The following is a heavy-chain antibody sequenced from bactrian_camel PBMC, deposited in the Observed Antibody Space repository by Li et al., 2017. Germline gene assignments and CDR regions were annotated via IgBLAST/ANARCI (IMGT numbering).Heavy chain of an antibody. Sequence: VQLVESGGGSVQAGGSLRLSCAASGLTDSHNCMGWFRQAPGKEREGVAAIAIGGESTYMGASVKGRFTISQDYAKNTVFLAMNDLKPEDTAMYYCATATDCRWTGYPTWTPKANYWGQGTQVTVS. J-gene: IGHJ4*01. CDR3: ATATDCRWTGYPTWTPKANY. CDR1: GLTDSHNC. CDR2: IAIGGEST. V-gene: IGHV3S40*01. D-gene: IGHD1*01.